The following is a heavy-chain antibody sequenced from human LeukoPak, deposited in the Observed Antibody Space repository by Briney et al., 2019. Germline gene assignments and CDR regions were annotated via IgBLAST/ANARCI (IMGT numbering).Heavy chain of an antibody. Sequence: PGGSLRLSCVVSGFTFNNNAMSWVRQAPGKGLEWVSAIGTSSGSTYYADSVKGRFTISRDKSKNMVYLQMSSLRAGDTAVYYCAKACPYYDILTGYYYYFDDWGQGTLVTVSS. J-gene: IGHJ4*02. CDR2: IGTSSGST. V-gene: IGHV3-23*01. CDR1: GFTFNNNA. D-gene: IGHD3-9*01. CDR3: AKACPYYDILTGYYYYFDD.